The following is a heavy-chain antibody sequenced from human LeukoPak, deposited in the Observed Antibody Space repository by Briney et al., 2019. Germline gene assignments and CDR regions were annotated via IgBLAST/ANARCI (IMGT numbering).Heavy chain of an antibody. V-gene: IGHV1-2*06. CDR2: INPNSGGT. Sequence: PGASVKVSCKASGYTFTGYYMHWVRQAPGQGLEWMGRINPNSGGTNYAQKFQGRVTMTRDTSISTAYMELSRLRSDDTAVYYCARVHCTNGVCYLFDYWGQGTPATVSS. J-gene: IGHJ4*02. CDR3: ARVHCTNGVCYLFDY. D-gene: IGHD2-8*01. CDR1: GYTFTGYY.